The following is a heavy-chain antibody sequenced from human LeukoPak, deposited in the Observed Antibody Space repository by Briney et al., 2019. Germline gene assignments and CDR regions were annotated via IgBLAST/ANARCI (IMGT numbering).Heavy chain of an antibody. J-gene: IGHJ6*02. CDR2: IYYSGST. CDR1: GGSISSGDYY. D-gene: IGHD4-17*01. CDR3: ARVGRVTSGPYYYYYGMDV. V-gene: IGHV4-30-4*02. Sequence: PSETLSLTCTVSGGSISSGDYYWSWIRQPPGKGLEWIGYIYYSGSTYYNPSLKSRVTISVDTSKNQFSLKLSSVTAADTAVYYCARVGRVTSGPYYYYYGMDVWGQGTTVTVSS.